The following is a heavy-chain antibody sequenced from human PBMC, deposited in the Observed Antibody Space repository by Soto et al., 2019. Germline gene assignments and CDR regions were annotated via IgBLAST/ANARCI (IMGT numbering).Heavy chain of an antibody. CDR3: TRLDTGPNNRGTAFDS. D-gene: IGHD5-18*01. J-gene: IGHJ4*02. Sequence: SATPSVTCTDAGRFIKSDTHYWGWIGQYAGRGLEWIGSILYPGSPYYTPSLRSRVSMSVDTSKNLFSLSLMSVTAADTGLYFCTRLDTGPNNRGTAFDSWGQGTQVTVSS. CDR2: ILYPGSP. V-gene: IGHV4-39*02. CDR1: GRFIKSDTHY.